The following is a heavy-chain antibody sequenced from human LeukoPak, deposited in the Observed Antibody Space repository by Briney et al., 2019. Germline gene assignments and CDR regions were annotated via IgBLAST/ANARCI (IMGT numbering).Heavy chain of an antibody. V-gene: IGHV3-7*01. D-gene: IGHD4-17*01. Sequence: GGSLRLSCAASGFTFSSYWMSWVRQAPGKGMEWVANIKQDGSEEYYVDSVKGRFTISRDNAKNSLYLQMNSLRAEDTAVYYCAREGPYGDYVRWYFDLWGRGTLVTVSS. J-gene: IGHJ2*01. CDR1: GFTFSSYW. CDR3: AREGPYGDYVRWYFDL. CDR2: IKQDGSEE.